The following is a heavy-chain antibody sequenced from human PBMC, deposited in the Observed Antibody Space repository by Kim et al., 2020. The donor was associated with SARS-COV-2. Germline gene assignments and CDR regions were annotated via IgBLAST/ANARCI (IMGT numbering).Heavy chain of an antibody. Sequence: GESLKISCQGSGYRFTSYWISWVRQMPGKGLEWMGRTDPGDSYTNYSPSFQGHVTISADKSIRTAYLQWSSLKASDTAMYYCARHLDSSGYYYDRGFDPWGQGTLVTVSS. CDR1: GYRFTSYW. CDR2: TDPGDSYT. J-gene: IGHJ5*02. CDR3: ARHLDSSGYYYDRGFDP. D-gene: IGHD3-22*01. V-gene: IGHV5-10-1*01.